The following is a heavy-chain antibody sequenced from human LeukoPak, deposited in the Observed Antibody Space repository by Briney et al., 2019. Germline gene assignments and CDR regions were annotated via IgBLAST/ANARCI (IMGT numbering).Heavy chain of an antibody. CDR2: ISPYSGNT. J-gene: IGHJ4*02. CDR3: ARTSGVSAAGSPYYFDY. D-gene: IGHD6-13*01. Sequence: GASVKVSCKASGYTFTSYGISWVRQAPGQGLEWMGWISPYSGNTDYIERLQGGVTMTTDTSTTTAFMELRSLRSDDTAVYYCARTSGVSAAGSPYYFDYWGQGTLVTVSS. CDR1: GYTFTSYG. V-gene: IGHV1-18*01.